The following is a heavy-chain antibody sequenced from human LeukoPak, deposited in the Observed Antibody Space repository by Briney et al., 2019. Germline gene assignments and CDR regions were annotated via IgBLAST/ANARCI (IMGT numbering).Heavy chain of an antibody. J-gene: IGHJ4*02. CDR2: IKKDGSEK. CDR1: GFSFSRHW. D-gene: IGHD3-10*01. Sequence: GGSLRLSCAASGFSFSRHWMNWVRQAPGKGPEWVAYIKKDGSEKYYVDSVKGRFTISRDNAKNSLYLQMNSLRAEDTAVYYCARDNYYGWDYWGQGTVVTVSS. CDR3: ARDNYYGWDY. V-gene: IGHV3-7*05.